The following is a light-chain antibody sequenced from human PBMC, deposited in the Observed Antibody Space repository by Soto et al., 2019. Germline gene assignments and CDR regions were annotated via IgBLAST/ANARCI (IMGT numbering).Light chain of an antibody. J-gene: IGKJ5*01. Sequence: EIVMTQSPATLSVSPGERATLSCRASQSVSSSYLAWYHQRPGQAPRLLIYAASARATGIPARFSGSGSGTDFTLTISSLEPEDFAVYYCQQRSNWPPITFGQGTRLEIK. CDR2: AAS. CDR1: QSVSSSY. CDR3: QQRSNWPPIT. V-gene: IGKV3D-20*02.